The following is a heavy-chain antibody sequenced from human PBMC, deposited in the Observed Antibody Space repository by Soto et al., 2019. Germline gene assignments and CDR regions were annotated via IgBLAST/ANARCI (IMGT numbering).Heavy chain of an antibody. CDR1: GFSVSSNY. J-gene: IGHJ6*02. CDR3: ARGRPDHYYYGMDV. D-gene: IGHD1-26*01. CDR2: IYSGGST. V-gene: IGHV3-53*01. Sequence: GGSLRLSCAASGFSVSSNYMFWVRQAPGKGLEWVSVIYSGGSTYYADSVKGRFTISRDNSKSTLYLQMNSLRAEDTAVYYCARGRPDHYYYGMDVWGQGTTVTVSS.